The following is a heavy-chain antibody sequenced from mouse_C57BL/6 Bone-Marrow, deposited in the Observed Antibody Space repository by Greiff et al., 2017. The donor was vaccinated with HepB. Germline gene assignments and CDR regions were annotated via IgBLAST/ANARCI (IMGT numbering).Heavy chain of an antibody. CDR2: IWTGGGT. D-gene: IGHD1-1*01. CDR1: GFSLTSYA. Sequence: VKLKESGPGLVAPSQSLSITCTVSGFSLTSYAISWVRQPPGKGLEWLGVIWTGGGTNYNSALKSRLSISKDNSKSQVFLKMNSLQTDDTARYYCARNYYGSSYEAMDYWGQGTSVTVSS. CDR3: ARNYYGSSYEAMDY. J-gene: IGHJ4*01. V-gene: IGHV2-9-1*01.